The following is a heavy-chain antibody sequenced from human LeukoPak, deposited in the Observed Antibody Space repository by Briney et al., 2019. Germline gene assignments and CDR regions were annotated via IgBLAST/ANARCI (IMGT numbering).Heavy chain of an antibody. CDR1: GFTFTTYA. V-gene: IGHV3-23*01. CDR2: ISASGDNT. Sequence: GGSLRLSCAASGFTFTTYAMRWVRQAPGKGLEWVSSISASGDNTYYADSVKGRFIISRDNSKYTFSLQMNSLRAEDTAIYYCAKDHGEWGQGTLVTVSS. CDR3: AKDHGE. J-gene: IGHJ4*02. D-gene: IGHD2-21*01.